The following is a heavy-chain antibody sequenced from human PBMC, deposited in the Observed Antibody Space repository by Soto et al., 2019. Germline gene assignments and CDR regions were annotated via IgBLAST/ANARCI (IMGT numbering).Heavy chain of an antibody. Sequence: PGVSMRHCNAASGLNCVNFGVSWVRQAPGKGLEWVANIKQDGSEKYYVDSVKGRFTISRDNAKNSLYLQMNSLRAEDTAVYFRARDGISYSATLLEYWVKRSLV. CDR1: GLNCVNFG. CDR3: ARDGISYSATLLEY. J-gene: IGHJ4*02. D-gene: IGHD2-15*01. V-gene: IGHV3-7*04. CDR2: IKQDGSEK.